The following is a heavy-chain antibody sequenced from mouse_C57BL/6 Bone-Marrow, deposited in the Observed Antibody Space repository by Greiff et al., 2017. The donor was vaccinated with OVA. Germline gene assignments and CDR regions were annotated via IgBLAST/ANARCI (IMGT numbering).Heavy chain of an antibody. CDR2: ISRGGGYT. Sequence: EVKLVQSGGDLAKPGGSLKLSCAASGFTFSSYGMPWVRQTPDKRLEWVATISRGGGYTYYPDSVKGRVTFSRDNAKNTLYLQLSSLKSEDTAKYCGARLLYYCSRYSIDYWGQGTSVTVSA. J-gene: IGHJ4*01. V-gene: IGHV5-6*01. CDR1: GFTFSSYG. D-gene: IGHD1-1*01. CDR3: ARLLYYCSRYSIDY.